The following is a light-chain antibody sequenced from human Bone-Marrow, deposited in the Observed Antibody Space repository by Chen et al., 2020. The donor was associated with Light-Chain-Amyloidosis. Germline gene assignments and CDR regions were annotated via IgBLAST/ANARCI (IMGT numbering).Light chain of an antibody. CDR3: SSFTSRSTRV. CDR1: SSDVGDYNY. Sequence: QSALPQPASVSGSPGQSITISCTGTSSDVGDYNYFSWYQHHPGEAPKLMIYEVSNRPSGVSNRFSGSKSGNTASLTISGLQAEDEADYYCSSFTSRSTRVFGGGTKLTVL. CDR2: EVS. J-gene: IGLJ3*02. V-gene: IGLV2-14*01.